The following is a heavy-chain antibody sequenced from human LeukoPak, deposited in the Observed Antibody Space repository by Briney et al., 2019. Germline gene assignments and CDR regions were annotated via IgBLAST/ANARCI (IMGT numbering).Heavy chain of an antibody. CDR3: ASRGSSGWYVDWYFEL. V-gene: IGHV3-48*02. J-gene: IGHJ2*01. CDR2: ISSSSSTI. D-gene: IGHD6-19*01. CDR1: GFTFSSYS. Sequence: GGSLRLSCAASGFTFSSYSMNWVRQAPGKGLEWVSYISSSSSTIYYADSVKGRFTISRDNAKNSLYLQMNSLRDEDTAVYYCASRGSSGWYVDWYFELWGRGTLVTVSS.